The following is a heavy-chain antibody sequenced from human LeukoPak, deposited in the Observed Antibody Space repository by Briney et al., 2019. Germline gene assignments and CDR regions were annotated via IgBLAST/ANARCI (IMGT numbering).Heavy chain of an antibody. CDR3: AKDVGEWSVTDAFHI. J-gene: IGHJ3*02. D-gene: IGHD3-16*01. Sequence: GSLRLSCAASGFTISNYEMNWVRQAPGKGLEWVSHIRRSGSIIYYADSVKGRFAISRDNAKNSLYLQMNSLRAEDTAVYYCAKDVGEWSVTDAFHIWGQGTTVTVS. CDR1: GFTISNYE. CDR2: IRRSGSII. V-gene: IGHV3-48*03.